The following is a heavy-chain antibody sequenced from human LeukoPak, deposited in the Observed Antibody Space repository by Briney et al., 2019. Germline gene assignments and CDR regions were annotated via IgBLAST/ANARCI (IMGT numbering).Heavy chain of an antibody. D-gene: IGHD1-7*01. CDR2: IYHSGST. V-gene: IGHV4-38-2*02. CDR3: ARDENWNYLDWFDP. Sequence: SETLSLTCTVSGYSISSGYYWGWIRQPPGKGLEWIGSIYHSGSTYYNPSLKSRVTISVDTSKNQFSLKLSSVTAADTAVYYCARDENWNYLDWFDPWGQGTLVTVSS. CDR1: GYSISSGYY. J-gene: IGHJ5*02.